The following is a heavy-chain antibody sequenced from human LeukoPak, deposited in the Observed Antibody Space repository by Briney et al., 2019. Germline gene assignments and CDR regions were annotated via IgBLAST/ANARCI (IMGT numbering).Heavy chain of an antibody. J-gene: IGHJ3*02. CDR2: ISYDGSNK. Sequence: GGSLRLSCAASGYTFSSYGMHWVRQAPGKGLEWLAAISYDGSNKNYGDSVKDRFTTSRDNSKNTVYLQMNSLRAEDTAVYYCARMLGYCSGGSCQAAFDIWGQGTMVTVSS. V-gene: IGHV3-30*03. CDR3: ARMLGYCSGGSCQAAFDI. CDR1: GYTFSSYG. D-gene: IGHD2-15*01.